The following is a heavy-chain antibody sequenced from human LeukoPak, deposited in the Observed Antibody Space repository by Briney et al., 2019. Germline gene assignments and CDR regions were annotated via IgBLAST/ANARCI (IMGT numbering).Heavy chain of an antibody. D-gene: IGHD3-3*01. Sequence: GGSLRLSCAASGFTFNTYWMTWVRQAPGKGLEWVANINQDGSEKYYVDSVKGRFTISRDNAKNSLYLQMNSLRAEDTAVYYCARGLTPITIFGVVSGYYYYYMDVWGKGTTVTVSS. V-gene: IGHV3-7*01. CDR3: ARGLTPITIFGVVSGYYYYYMDV. CDR1: GFTFNTYW. CDR2: INQDGSEK. J-gene: IGHJ6*03.